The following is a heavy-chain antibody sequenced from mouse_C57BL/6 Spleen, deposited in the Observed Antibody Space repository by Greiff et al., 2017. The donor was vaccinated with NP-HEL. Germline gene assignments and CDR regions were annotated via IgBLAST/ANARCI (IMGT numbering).Heavy chain of an antibody. D-gene: IGHD2-2*01. CDR1: GYTFTDYN. CDR2: INPNNGGT. J-gene: IGHJ3*01. Sequence: VQLQQSGPELVKPGASVKIPCKASGYTFTDYNMDWVKQSHGKSLEWIGDINPNNGGTIYNQKFKGKATLTVDKSSSTAYMELRSLTSEDTAVYYCARDDGYDGAWFAYWGQGTLVTVSA. V-gene: IGHV1-18*01. CDR3: ARDDGYDGAWFAY.